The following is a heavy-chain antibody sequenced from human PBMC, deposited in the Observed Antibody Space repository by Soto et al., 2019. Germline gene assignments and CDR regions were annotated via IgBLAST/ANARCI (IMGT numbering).Heavy chain of an antibody. CDR3: AKDDIANDGIWLMDS. CDR1: GFMFSDYA. D-gene: IGHD3-16*01. V-gene: IGHV3-23*01. J-gene: IGHJ5*02. Sequence: PGGSLRLSCAASGFMFSDYAMTWARQAPGKELEWVSGLLRPGRSTYYADSVKGRFTISGDTSANTVYLQMDSLRAEDTAVYYCAKDDIANDGIWLMDSWGQGTVVTVSS. CDR2: LLRPGRST.